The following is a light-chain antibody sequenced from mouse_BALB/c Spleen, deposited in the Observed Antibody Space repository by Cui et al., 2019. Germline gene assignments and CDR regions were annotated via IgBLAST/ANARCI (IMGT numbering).Light chain of an antibody. CDR2: EGN. Sequence: ETTGTQSPASLSVETGEKVTIISITGSDSEDDMNWYQQKPEEPPKLLISEGNTLGPGVPARFSGSGYGTDFVFTIENTLAEDAADYYCLQSNNMPYTFGGGTKLEIK. CDR3: LQSNNMPYT. V-gene: IGKV17-127*01. J-gene: IGKJ2*01. CDR1: SDSEDD.